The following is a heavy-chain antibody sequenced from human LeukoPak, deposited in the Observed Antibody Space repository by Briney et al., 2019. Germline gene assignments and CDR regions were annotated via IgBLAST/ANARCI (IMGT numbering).Heavy chain of an antibody. Sequence: GGSLRLSCAASGFTFDDYGMSWVRQAPGKGLEWVSGINWNGGSTGYADSVKGRFTISRDNAKNSLYLQMNSLRAEDTALYYCARGYSSGWLGNFDYWGQGTLVTVSS. D-gene: IGHD6-19*01. CDR1: GFTFDDYG. J-gene: IGHJ4*02. CDR2: INWNGGST. V-gene: IGHV3-20*04. CDR3: ARGYSSGWLGNFDY.